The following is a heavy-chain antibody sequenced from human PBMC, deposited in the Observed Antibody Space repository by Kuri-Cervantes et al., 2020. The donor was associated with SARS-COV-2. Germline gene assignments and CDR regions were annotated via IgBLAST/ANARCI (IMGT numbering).Heavy chain of an antibody. D-gene: IGHD3-3*01. CDR3: AKGSVWSGYPPHGFDY. Sequence: GGSLRLSCAASGFTFSSYAMSWVRQAPGKGLEWVSAISGSGGSTYYADSVKGRFTISRDNSKNTLYLQMNSLRAEDTAVYYCAKGSVWSGYPPHGFDYWGQGTLVTVSS. V-gene: IGHV3-23*01. CDR2: ISGSGGST. CDR1: GFTFSSYA. J-gene: IGHJ4*02.